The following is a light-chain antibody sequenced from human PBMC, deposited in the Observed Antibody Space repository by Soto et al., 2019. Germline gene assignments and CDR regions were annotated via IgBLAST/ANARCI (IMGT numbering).Light chain of an antibody. CDR2: GNT. Sequence: QSVLAQSPSVSGAPGQRVTISCTGSNSNIGADYDVHWYQQFPGAAPKLLIYGNTNRPSGVPDRFSGSKSRISASLAITGLQAEDEADYFCQSYDSGLSGVVFGGGTKVTVL. J-gene: IGLJ2*01. V-gene: IGLV1-40*01. CDR1: NSNIGADYD. CDR3: QSYDSGLSGVV.